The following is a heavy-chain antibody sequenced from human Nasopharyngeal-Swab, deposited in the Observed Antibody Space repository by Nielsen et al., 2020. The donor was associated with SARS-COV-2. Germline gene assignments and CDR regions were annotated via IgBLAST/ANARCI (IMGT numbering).Heavy chain of an antibody. CDR3: ARGHDSSSGKGPIDY. Sequence: SVNVSCKASGCTFSSYAISWVRQAPGQGLEWMGGIIPIFGTANYAQKFQGRVTITADESTSTAYMELSSLRSEDTAVYYCARGHDSSSGKGPIDYWGQGTLVTVSS. V-gene: IGHV1-69*13. CDR2: IIPIFGTA. J-gene: IGHJ4*02. D-gene: IGHD6-6*01. CDR1: GCTFSSYA.